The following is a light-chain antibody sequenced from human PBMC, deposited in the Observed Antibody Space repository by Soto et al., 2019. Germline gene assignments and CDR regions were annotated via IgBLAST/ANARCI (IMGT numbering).Light chain of an antibody. Sequence: EIVLTQSPGTLSLSPGERATLSCRASQSVSSSQLAWYQQKPSQAPRLVIYDASTRATGLPDRFSGSGSGTDFTLTISRLEPEDFAVYHCQLYGSSPPWTFGQGTKVEIK. J-gene: IGKJ1*01. CDR2: DAS. CDR3: QLYGSSPPWT. CDR1: QSVSSSQ. V-gene: IGKV3-20*01.